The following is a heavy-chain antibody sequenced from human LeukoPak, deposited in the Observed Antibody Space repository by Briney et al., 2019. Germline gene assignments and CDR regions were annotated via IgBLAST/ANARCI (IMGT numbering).Heavy chain of an antibody. V-gene: IGHV3-30*18. Sequence: SGGSLRLSCAASGFTFYAYGIHWVRQAPGKGLEWVAGISYDENYRNYAESVKGRFTISRDNSKNTLYQQMNSLRAEDTAGYYCAKDRGGYTYYPFLSYFFDYWGQGTLVTVSS. J-gene: IGHJ4*02. D-gene: IGHD5-12*01. CDR3: AKDRGGYTYYPFLSYFFDY. CDR1: GFTFYAYG. CDR2: ISYDENYR.